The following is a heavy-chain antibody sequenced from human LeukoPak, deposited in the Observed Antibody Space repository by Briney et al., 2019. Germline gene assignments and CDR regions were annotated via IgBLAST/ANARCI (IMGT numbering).Heavy chain of an antibody. CDR1: DDSLTSGSHY. CDR3: ARMRIVVVPAAKFRHFYYGMDV. J-gene: IGHJ6*02. D-gene: IGHD2-2*01. V-gene: IGHV4-61*02. Sequence: SETLSPTCTVSDDSLTSGSHYWSWIRQPAGKGLEWIGRIFINGSTNYNPSLTSRVTISADTSKSQFSLKLTSVTAADAAVYYCARMRIVVVPAAKFRHFYYGMDVWGQGTTVTVSS. CDR2: IFINGST.